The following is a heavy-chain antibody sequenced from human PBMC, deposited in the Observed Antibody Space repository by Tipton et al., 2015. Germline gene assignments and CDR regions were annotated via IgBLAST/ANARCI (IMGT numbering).Heavy chain of an antibody. CDR3: ANDRGGYCNSASCPGIDN. CDR1: GFTFSSYN. J-gene: IGHJ4*02. CDR2: ISSSSSTV. V-gene: IGHV3-48*01. Sequence: GSLRLSCTASGFTFSSYNMNWVRQAPGKGLEWVSYISSSSSTVYYADSVKGRFTISRDNAKNSLYLEMNSLRVDDTALYYCANDRGGYCNSASCPGIDNWGQGTLVTVSS. D-gene: IGHD2-2*01.